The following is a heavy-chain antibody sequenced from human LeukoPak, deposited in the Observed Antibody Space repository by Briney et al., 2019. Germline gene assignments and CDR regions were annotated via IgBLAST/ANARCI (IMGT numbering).Heavy chain of an antibody. D-gene: IGHD3-10*01. CDR1: GGSISSYY. V-gene: IGHV4-59*01. J-gene: IGHJ4*02. CDR2: IYYSGST. CDR3: ASTYYYGSGSYMDY. Sequence: SETLSLTCTVSGGSISSYYWSWIRRPPGKGLEWIGYIYYSGSTNYNPSLKSRVTISVDTSKNQFSLKLSSVTAADTAVYYCASTYYYGSGSYMDYWGQGTLVTVSS.